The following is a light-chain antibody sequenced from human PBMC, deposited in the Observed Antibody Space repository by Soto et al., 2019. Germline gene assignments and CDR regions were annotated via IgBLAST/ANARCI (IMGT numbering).Light chain of an antibody. V-gene: IGKV4-1*01. CDR3: QQYYSTLWT. J-gene: IGKJ1*01. CDR1: QNLLYSSNNKNY. Sequence: DIVMTQSPDSLAVSLGERATINCKSSQNLLYSSNNKNYLAWYQQKPGQPPKLLIYWASTRESGVPDRFSGSGSGTDFTLTISSLHAEDVAVYYCQQYYSTLWTFGQGTKVEI. CDR2: WAS.